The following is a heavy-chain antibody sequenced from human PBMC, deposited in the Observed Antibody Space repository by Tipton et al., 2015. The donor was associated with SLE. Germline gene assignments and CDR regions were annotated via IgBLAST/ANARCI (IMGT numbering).Heavy chain of an antibody. Sequence: TLSLTCTVSGSSISSGFYWAWIRQPAGKGLEWIGRLHSSGSTKYNPSLNSRVTMSLDESKSQFSLTLSSVTAADTAVYYCARAVAIFGGVNRGYYMDVWGKGTTVTVSS. V-gene: IGHV4-61*02. J-gene: IGHJ6*03. D-gene: IGHD3-3*01. CDR1: GSSISSGFY. CDR3: ARAVAIFGGVNRGYYMDV. CDR2: LHSSGST.